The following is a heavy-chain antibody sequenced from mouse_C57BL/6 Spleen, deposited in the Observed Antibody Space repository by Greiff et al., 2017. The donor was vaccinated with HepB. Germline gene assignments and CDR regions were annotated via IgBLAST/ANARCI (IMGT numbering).Heavy chain of an antibody. CDR3: AREGTAQATKMCYFDY. CDR2: ISDGGSYT. Sequence: EVMLVESGGGLVKPGGSLKLSCAASGFTFSSYAMSWVRQTPEKRLEWVATISDGGSYTYYPDNVKGRFTISRDNAKNNLYLQMSHLKSEDTAMYYCAREGTAQATKMCYFDYWGQGTTLTVSS. J-gene: IGHJ2*01. CDR1: GFTFSSYA. D-gene: IGHD3-2*02. V-gene: IGHV5-4*01.